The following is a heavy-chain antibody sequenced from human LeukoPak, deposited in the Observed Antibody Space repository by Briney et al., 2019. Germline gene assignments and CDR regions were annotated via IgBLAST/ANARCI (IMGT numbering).Heavy chain of an antibody. D-gene: IGHD4-17*01. CDR2: ISGSGGST. Sequence: GGSLRLSCAASGFTFSSYGMSWVRQAPGKGLEWVSAISGSGGSTYYADSVKGRFTISRDNSKNTLYLQMNSLRAEDTAVCYCAKLATEASTVTTSESWFDPWGQGTLVTVSS. V-gene: IGHV3-23*01. CDR1: GFTFSSYG. J-gene: IGHJ5*02. CDR3: AKLATEASTVTTSESWFDP.